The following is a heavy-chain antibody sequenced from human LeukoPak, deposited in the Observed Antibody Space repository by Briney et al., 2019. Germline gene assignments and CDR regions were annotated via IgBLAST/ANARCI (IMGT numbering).Heavy chain of an antibody. CDR1: GYTFTSYG. D-gene: IGHD5-24*01. CDR3: ARERDGYNPLFDY. V-gene: IGHV1-69*13. J-gene: IGHJ4*02. Sequence: ASVKVSCKATGYTFTSYGISWVRQAPGQGLEWMGGIIPIFGTANYAQKFQGRVTITADESTSTAYMELSSLRSEDTAVYYCARERDGYNPLFDYWGQGTLVTVSS. CDR2: IIPIFGTA.